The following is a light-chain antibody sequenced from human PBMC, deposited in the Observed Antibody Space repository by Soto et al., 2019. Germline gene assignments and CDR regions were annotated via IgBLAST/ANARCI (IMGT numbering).Light chain of an antibody. Sequence: QSALTQPASVSGSPGQSITISCTGITSDLGNYNFVSWYEVHPGKAPKLLMYEVNKRPSGVSDHFSGSKSGNTASLTISGLQPEDEADYYCSSTSFTGNSDLVVFGGGTQLTVL. CDR2: EVN. CDR1: TSDLGNYNF. CDR3: SSTSFTGNSDLVV. J-gene: IGLJ2*01. V-gene: IGLV2-14*01.